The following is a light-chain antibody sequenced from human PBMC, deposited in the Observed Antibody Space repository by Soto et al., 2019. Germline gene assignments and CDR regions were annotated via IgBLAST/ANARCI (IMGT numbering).Light chain of an antibody. CDR3: QKYNDWPLT. CDR1: QSINNN. CDR2: GAS. V-gene: IGKV3-15*01. J-gene: IGKJ4*01. Sequence: EIVMTQSPATLSVSPGERATLSCRASQSINNNLAWYQQKRGQGPRLLIYGASSSATGTPARFSGSGSGTGFTLTISSLQSEDFAIYYCQKYNDWPLTFGGGTKVEIK.